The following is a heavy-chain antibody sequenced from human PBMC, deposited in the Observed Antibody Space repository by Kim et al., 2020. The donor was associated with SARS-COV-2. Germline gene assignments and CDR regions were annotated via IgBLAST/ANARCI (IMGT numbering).Heavy chain of an antibody. D-gene: IGHD6-13*01. CDR1: GFTFGNYA. V-gene: IGHV3-9*01. J-gene: IGHJ4*02. Sequence: GGSLRLSCAASGFTFGNYAMHWVRQAPGKGLEWVSGISWNSGTIGYADSVKGRFTISRDNAKNSLYLQMNSLTAEDTALYYCAKSPALAAAGDYWGQGTLVTVSS. CDR2: ISWNSGTI. CDR3: AKSPALAAAGDY.